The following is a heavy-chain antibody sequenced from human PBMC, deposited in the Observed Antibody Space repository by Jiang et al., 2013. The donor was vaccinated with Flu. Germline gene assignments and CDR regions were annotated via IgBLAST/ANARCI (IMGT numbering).Heavy chain of an antibody. J-gene: IGHJ6*02. V-gene: IGHV3-7*03. Sequence: YWVNWVRQAPGKGLEWVANMKQDGSEIHYVDSVKGRFTISRDNAKNLAYLQMDSLRVEDTAVYYCAKGMDMRGQGTAVIVSS. CDR3: AKGMDM. CDR1: YW. CDR2: MKQDGSEI.